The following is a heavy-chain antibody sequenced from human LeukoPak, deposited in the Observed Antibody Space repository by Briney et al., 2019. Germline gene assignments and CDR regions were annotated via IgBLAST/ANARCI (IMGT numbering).Heavy chain of an antibody. D-gene: IGHD3-3*01. Sequence: APVKVSCKASGGTFSSYAISWVRQAPGQGLEWMGGIIPIFGTANYAQKFQGRVTITADESTSTAYMELSSLRSEDTAVYYCARGTLHYDFWSGYHYYYYGMDVWGQGTTVTVSS. CDR2: IIPIFGTA. CDR3: ARGTLHYDFWSGYHYYYYGMDV. CDR1: GGTFSSYA. V-gene: IGHV1-69*13. J-gene: IGHJ6*02.